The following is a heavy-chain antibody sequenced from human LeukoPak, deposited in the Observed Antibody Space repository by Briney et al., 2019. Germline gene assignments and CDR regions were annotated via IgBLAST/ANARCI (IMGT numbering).Heavy chain of an antibody. D-gene: IGHD6-13*01. J-gene: IGHJ6*02. CDR1: GFTLSNYA. CDR3: VASSSWNNAYYYGMDV. CDR2: ISGNGVST. V-gene: IGHV3-23*01. Sequence: PGGSLTLSCAASGFTLSNYAMSWVRQAPGKGLEWVSTISGNGVSTYYADSVKGRFTLSRDNSKNTLYLQMNSLRAEDTAVYYCVASSSWNNAYYYGMDVWGQGTTVTVSS.